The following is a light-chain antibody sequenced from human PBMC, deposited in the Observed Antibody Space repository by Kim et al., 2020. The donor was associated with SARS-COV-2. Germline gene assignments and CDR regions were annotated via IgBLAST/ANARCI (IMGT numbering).Light chain of an antibody. CDR1: QRVSSY. Sequence: SASVGDRITITGRASQRVSSYLNWYQRKPGKAPNLLIYAASNLRSGVPSRFSGSGSGTDFTLTISSLQLEDFATYYCQQGYSTPYSFGQGTKLEI. CDR2: AAS. V-gene: IGKV1-39*01. CDR3: QQGYSTPYS. J-gene: IGKJ2*01.